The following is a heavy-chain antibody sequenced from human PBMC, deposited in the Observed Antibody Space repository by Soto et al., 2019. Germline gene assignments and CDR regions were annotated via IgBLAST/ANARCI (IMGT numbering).Heavy chain of an antibody. J-gene: IGHJ4*02. D-gene: IGHD3-16*02. V-gene: IGHV3-30*04. CDR3: AKVTAYDYVWGSYRYTGPSDY. CDR2: ISYDGSNK. CDR1: GFTFSSYA. Sequence: GGSLRLYCAASGFTFSSYAMHWVRQAPGKGLEWVAVISYDGSNKYYADSVKGRFTISRDNSKNTLYLQMNSLRAEDTAVYYCAKVTAYDYVWGSYRYTGPSDYWGQGTLVTVSS.